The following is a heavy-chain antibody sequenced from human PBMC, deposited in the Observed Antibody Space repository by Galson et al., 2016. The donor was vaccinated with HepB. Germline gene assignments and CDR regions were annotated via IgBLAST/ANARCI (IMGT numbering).Heavy chain of an antibody. V-gene: IGHV4-39*01. CDR1: GGSISSGSHY. J-gene: IGHJ4*02. Sequence: ETLSLTCTVSGGSISSGSHYWGWIRQTPGKGLEWIGTKYYGGSTYYSPSLKSRATISVDTSNKQVSLKLSSVTAADAAVYYCVSTSRDSFCSTSSCYIDYWGQGTLVTVSS. CDR3: VSTSRDSFCSTSSCYIDY. CDR2: KYYGGST. D-gene: IGHD2-2*01.